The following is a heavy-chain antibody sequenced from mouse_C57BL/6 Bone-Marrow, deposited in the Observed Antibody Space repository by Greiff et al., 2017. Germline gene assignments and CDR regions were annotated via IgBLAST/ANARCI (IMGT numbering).Heavy chain of an antibody. J-gene: IGHJ2*01. CDR1: GYTFTSYW. CDR3: ARWDYGNYVNYFDY. V-gene: IGHV1-53*01. D-gene: IGHD2-1*01. Sequence: QVQLQQSGTELVKPGASVKLSCKASGYTFTSYWMHWVKQRPGQGLEWIGNINPSNGGTNYNEKFKSKATLTVDKSSSTAYMQLSSLTSEVSAVYYCARWDYGNYVNYFDYWGQGTTLTVSS. CDR2: INPSNGGT.